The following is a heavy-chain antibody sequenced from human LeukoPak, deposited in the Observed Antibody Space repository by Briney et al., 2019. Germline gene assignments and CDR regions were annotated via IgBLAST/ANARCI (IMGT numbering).Heavy chain of an antibody. CDR3: ATDRDNSDWQKRFDS. V-gene: IGHV3-7*01. Sequence: GGSLRLSCAASGFTFSTYWMNWYRQAPGKGLEWVGNINQDASEIDYVDSVRGRFTISKDNAKNSLHLQMNSLRAEDTAVYYCATDRDNSDWQKRFDSWGQGTLVTVSS. CDR1: GFTFSTYW. D-gene: IGHD2-21*02. CDR2: INQDASEI. J-gene: IGHJ4*02.